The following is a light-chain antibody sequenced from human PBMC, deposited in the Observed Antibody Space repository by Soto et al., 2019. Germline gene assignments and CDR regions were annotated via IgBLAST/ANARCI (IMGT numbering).Light chain of an antibody. Sequence: EIVMTQSPATLSVSPGERATLSCRASQSVSINLAWYRQKPGQAPRLLIYGASTRATGIPARFSGSGSGTEFTLTISSLQSEDFAVYYCQQYNNWPSLGQGTKLEIK. V-gene: IGKV3-15*01. J-gene: IGKJ2*01. CDR3: QQYNNWPS. CDR2: GAS. CDR1: QSVSIN.